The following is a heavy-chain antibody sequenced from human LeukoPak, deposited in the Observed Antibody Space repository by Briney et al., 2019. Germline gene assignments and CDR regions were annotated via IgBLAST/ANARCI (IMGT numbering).Heavy chain of an antibody. Sequence: GGSLRLSCAASGFTFSNAWMNWVRQAPGKGLEWVGRIKSKTDGGTTDYAAPVKGRFTISRDDSKNTLYLQMNSLKTEDTAVYCCTTADYDFWSGYAAWGQGTLVTVSS. CDR1: GFTFSNAW. V-gene: IGHV3-15*07. D-gene: IGHD3-3*01. CDR3: TTADYDFWSGYAA. CDR2: IKSKTDGGTT. J-gene: IGHJ5*02.